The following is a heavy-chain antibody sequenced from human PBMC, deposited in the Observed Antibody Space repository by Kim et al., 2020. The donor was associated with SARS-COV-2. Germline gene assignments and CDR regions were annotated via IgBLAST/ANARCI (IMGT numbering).Heavy chain of an antibody. Sequence: GGSLRLSCAASGFTFSTYAMSWVRQAPGKGLEWVSGISGSGGSTYYADSGRGRFTISRDNSKNTLFLQMSSLTADDTAVYYCARTRSCSGTRCYVDFWG. CDR3: ARTRSCSGTRCYVDF. D-gene: IGHD2-2*01. J-gene: IGHJ4*01. CDR1: GFTFSTYA. CDR2: ISGSGGST. V-gene: IGHV3-23*01.